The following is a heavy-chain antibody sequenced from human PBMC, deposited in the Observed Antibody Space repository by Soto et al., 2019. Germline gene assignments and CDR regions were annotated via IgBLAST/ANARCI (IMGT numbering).Heavy chain of an antibody. J-gene: IGHJ5*02. D-gene: IGHD2-15*01. CDR2: IYDDGSA. Sequence: KASETLSLTCTVSGGSISSSYWRWIRQPPGKGLEWLAYIYDDGSANYNPSLKSRATISLDMSRNQFSLKLTSVTAADTAVYYCARDKYCSGGSCRKNWFDPWGQGTLVTVSS. V-gene: IGHV4-59*01. CDR3: ARDKYCSGGSCRKNWFDP. CDR1: GGSISSSY.